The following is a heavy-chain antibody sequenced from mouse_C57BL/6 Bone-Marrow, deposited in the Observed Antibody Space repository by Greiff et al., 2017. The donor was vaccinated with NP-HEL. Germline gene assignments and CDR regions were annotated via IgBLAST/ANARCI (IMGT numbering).Heavy chain of an antibody. CDR1: GYTFTSYW. V-gene: IGHV1-69*01. D-gene: IGHD1-1*01. Sequence: VQLQQPGAELVMPGASVKLSCKASGYTFTSYWMHWVKQRPGRGLEWIGEIDPSDSYTNYNQKFKGKSTLTVDKSSSTAYMQLSSLTSEDSAVYYCARSDTTVVAPYYYAMDYWGQGTSVTVSS. J-gene: IGHJ4*01. CDR2: IDPSDSYT. CDR3: ARSDTTVVAPYYYAMDY.